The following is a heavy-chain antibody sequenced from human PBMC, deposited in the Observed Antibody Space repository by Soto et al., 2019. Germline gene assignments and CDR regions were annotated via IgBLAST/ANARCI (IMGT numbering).Heavy chain of an antibody. J-gene: IGHJ4*02. D-gene: IGHD6-19*01. V-gene: IGHV1-18*01. CDR1: RYTFPNYG. CDR2: IRLHNGET. CDR3: ATSLGPSGWFDY. Sequence: QVQLVQSGAEVKNPGASVRVSCTASRYTFPNYGLTWVRQAPGQGPEWLGWIRLHNGETHYAPNFRGRVTMTTDTSTSTAYMALRGLRSDDTAMYYCATSLGPSGWFDYWGQGNPVTVSS.